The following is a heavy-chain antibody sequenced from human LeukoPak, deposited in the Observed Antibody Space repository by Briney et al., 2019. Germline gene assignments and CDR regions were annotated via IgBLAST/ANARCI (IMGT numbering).Heavy chain of an antibody. CDR2: IIPIFGTA. J-gene: IGHJ4*02. Sequence: ASVKVSCKASGGTFSSYAISWVRQAPGQGLEWMGGIIPIFGTANYAQKFQGRVTITTDESTSTAYMELSSLRSEDTAVYYCARGPGLRFLEWASDYWGQGALVTVSS. V-gene: IGHV1-69*05. D-gene: IGHD3-3*01. CDR3: ARGPGLRFLEWASDY. CDR1: GGTFSSYA.